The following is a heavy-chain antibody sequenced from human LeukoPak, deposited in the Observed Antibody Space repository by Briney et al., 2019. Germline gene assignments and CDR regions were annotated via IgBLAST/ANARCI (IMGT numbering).Heavy chain of an antibody. CDR2: ISDRRGDT. J-gene: IGHJ4*02. CDR1: GFTFSSYA. D-gene: IGHD1-26*01. V-gene: IGHV3-23*01. Sequence: GGSLRLSCAASGFTFSSYAMTWVRQAPGKELEWVSAISDRRGDTYYADSVKGRFTISRDNSKNTLYLQMNSLRAEDTAVYYCAKGYRGNYDYWGQGTLVTVSS. CDR3: AKGYRGNYDY.